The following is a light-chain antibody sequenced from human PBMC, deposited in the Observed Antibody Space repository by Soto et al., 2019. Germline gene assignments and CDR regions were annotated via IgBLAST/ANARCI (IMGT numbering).Light chain of an antibody. Sequence: QSALTQPASVSGSPGQSITISCTGTSSDVGGYNYVSWYQQHPGKAPKLMIYDVSNRPSGVSNRFSGSKSGNTASLTISGLQAEDEADYYCLSFDSSLSVVFGAGTKVTVL. CDR1: SSDVGGYNY. CDR3: LSFDSSLSVV. V-gene: IGLV2-14*01. J-gene: IGLJ2*01. CDR2: DVS.